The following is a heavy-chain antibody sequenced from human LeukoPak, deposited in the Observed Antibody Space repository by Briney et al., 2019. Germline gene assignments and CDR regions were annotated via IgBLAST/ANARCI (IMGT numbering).Heavy chain of an antibody. CDR1: GYTFTSYY. V-gene: IGHV1-46*01. D-gene: IGHD4-11*01. CDR2: INPSGGST. J-gene: IGHJ4*02. Sequence: ASVTVSCKASGYTFTSYYMHWVRQAPGQGVEWMGIINPSGGSTSYAQKFQGRVTITRDMSTSTVYMELSSLRSEDTAVYYCARGGLLYSFVYWGQGTLVTVSS. CDR3: ARGGLLYSFVY.